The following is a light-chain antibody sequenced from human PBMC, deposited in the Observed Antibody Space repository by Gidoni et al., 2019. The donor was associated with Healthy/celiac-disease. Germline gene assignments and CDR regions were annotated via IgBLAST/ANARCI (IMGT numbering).Light chain of an antibody. CDR2: AAS. V-gene: IGKV1-8*01. J-gene: IGKJ1*01. Sequence: AIRMTQYPSSFSPSTGARITITCRASQGISSYLAWYQKQPGKAPKLLIYAASTLQSGVPSRFSGSGSGTDFTLTISCLQPEDFATYYCQQYYSYPWTFGQXTKVEIK. CDR1: QGISSY. CDR3: QQYYSYPWT.